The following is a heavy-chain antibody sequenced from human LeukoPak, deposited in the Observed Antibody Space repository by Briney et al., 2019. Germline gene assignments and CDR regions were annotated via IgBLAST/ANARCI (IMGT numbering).Heavy chain of an antibody. CDR1: GFSFSNYW. V-gene: IGHV3-7*03. D-gene: IGHD6-6*01. CDR3: ARVYSSSSGKNAFDI. J-gene: IGHJ3*02. CDR2: IKQDESEK. Sequence: GGSLRLSCTASGFSFSNYWMSWVRQAPGKGLEWVASIKQDESEKYYVDSVKGRFTTSRDNAKSSLYLQVNSLRAEDTAVYYCARVYSSSSGKNAFDIWGQGTMVTVSS.